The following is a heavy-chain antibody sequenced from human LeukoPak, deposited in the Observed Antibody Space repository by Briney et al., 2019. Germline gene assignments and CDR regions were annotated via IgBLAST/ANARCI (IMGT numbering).Heavy chain of an antibody. CDR1: GGTFSSYA. J-gene: IGHJ4*02. CDR2: IIPIFGIA. V-gene: IGHV1-69*04. CDR3: ARDDSGSYYGDY. D-gene: IGHD1-26*01. Sequence: SVKVSCKASGGTFSSYAISWVRQAPGQGLEWMGRIIPIFGIANYAQKFQGRVTITADKSTSTAYMELSNLRSEDTAVYYCARDDSGSYYGDYWGQGTLVTVSS.